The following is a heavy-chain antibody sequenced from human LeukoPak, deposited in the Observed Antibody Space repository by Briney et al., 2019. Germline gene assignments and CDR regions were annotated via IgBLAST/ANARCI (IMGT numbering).Heavy chain of an antibody. D-gene: IGHD3-3*01. V-gene: IGHV1-58*01. CDR1: GFTFTSSA. Sequence: ASVKVSCKASGFTFTSSAVQWVRQARGQRLEWIGWIVVGSGNTNYAQKFQERDTITRDMSTSTAYMELSSLRSEDTAVYYCAADYADDLSMDVWGQGTTVTVSS. CDR2: IVVGSGNT. CDR3: AADYADDLSMDV. J-gene: IGHJ6*02.